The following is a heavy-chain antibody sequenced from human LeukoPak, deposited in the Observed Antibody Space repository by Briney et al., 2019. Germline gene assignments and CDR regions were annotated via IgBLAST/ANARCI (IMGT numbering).Heavy chain of an antibody. Sequence: SETLSLTCTVSGGSISIYYWNWIRQPPGKGLEWLGSIYNSGSTTSNPSLKSRVTISGDTSKNQFSLKLSSVTAADTAVYYCTRDRELGFWGQGTLVTVSS. V-gene: IGHV4-59*01. CDR1: GGSISIYY. J-gene: IGHJ4*02. CDR2: IYNSGST. D-gene: IGHD1-26*01. CDR3: TRDRELGF.